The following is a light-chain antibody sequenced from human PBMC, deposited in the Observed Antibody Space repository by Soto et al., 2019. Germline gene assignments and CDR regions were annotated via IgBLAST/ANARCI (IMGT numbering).Light chain of an antibody. V-gene: IGLV4-69*01. J-gene: IGLJ3*02. CDR1: SGLSSYT. CDR3: QTWGTGARV. Sequence: QPVLTQSPSASASLGASVKLTCSLNSGLSSYTIAWHQQQPGKGPRFLMKVNSDGSHIKGDVIPDRFSGSSSGAERYLIISSLQSEDEGDYFCQTWGTGARVFGGGTKLTVL. CDR2: VNSDGSH.